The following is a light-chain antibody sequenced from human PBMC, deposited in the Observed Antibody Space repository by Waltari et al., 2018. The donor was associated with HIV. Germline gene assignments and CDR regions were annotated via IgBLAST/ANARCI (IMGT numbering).Light chain of an antibody. CDR3: ATLDDSLSGWV. V-gene: IGLV1-44*01. CDR2: SHN. CDR1: SSNIGSNI. J-gene: IGLJ3*02. Sequence: QSLLTQPPSASGTPGQRVTISCSGSSSNIGSNIVNWYQQFPGTDPKFLISSHNPRPSRVPDRFSGSKSGTSASLAISGLQSEDEADYYCATLDDSLSGWVFGGGTKLTVL.